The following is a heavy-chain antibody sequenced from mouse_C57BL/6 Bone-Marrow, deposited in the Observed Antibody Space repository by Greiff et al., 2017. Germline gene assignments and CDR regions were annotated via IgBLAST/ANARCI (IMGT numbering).Heavy chain of an antibody. CDR2: IWRGGST. D-gene: IGHD2-3*01. V-gene: IGHV2-5*01. CDR3: AIWGSYDGYFFDY. Sequence: QVQLQQSGPGLVQPSQSLSITCTVSGFSLTSYGVHWVRQSPGKGLEWLGVIWRGGSTAYNAAFLSRLSITKDNSKSQVSFKMNSLQADDTAIYYWAIWGSYDGYFFDYWGQGTTLTVSA. CDR1: GFSLTSYG. J-gene: IGHJ2*01.